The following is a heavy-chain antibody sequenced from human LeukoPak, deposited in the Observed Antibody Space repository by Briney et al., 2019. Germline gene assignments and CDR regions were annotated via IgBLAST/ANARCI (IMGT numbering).Heavy chain of an antibody. CDR3: ARDLHSSGWYWFDT. CDR2: ISDYNGNT. CDR1: GYTFTSYA. V-gene: IGHV1-18*01. D-gene: IGHD6-19*01. Sequence: ASVKVSCTASGYTFTSYAISWVRQAPGQGLEWMGCISDYNGNTNYAQKLQGRFTMTTDTSTSTPYMELWSLTADDTALYYCARDLHSSGWYWFDTWGQGTPVTVSS. J-gene: IGHJ5*02.